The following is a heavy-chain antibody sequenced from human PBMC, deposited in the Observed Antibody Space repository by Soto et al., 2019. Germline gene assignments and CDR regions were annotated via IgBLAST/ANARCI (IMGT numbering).Heavy chain of an antibody. Sequence: EVQLVESGGGLVQPGGSLRLSCAVSGFTFSGYWMHWVRQAPGKGLVWVSRNSDGSTTSYADSVKGRFTISRDNAKNTLSLQMDSLRAEDTAVYYCASAKIGDYFQVYWGQGTLVTVSS. CDR2: NSDGSTT. V-gene: IGHV3-74*01. D-gene: IGHD4-17*01. CDR3: ASAKIGDYFQVY. CDR1: GFTFSGYW. J-gene: IGHJ4*02.